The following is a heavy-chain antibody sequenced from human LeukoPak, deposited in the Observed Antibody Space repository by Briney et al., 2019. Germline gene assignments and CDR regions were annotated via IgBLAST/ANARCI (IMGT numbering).Heavy chain of an antibody. J-gene: IGHJ5*02. CDR3: ARAVGPRGGNWFDP. CDR1: GGTFSSYA. Sequence: PVKVSCKASGGTFSSYAISWVRQAPGQGLEWMGGIIPIFGTANYAQKFQGRVTMTRDTSTSTVYMDLGSLRSDDTAVYYCARAVGPRGGNWFDPWGQGTLVTVSS. CDR2: IIPIFGTA. D-gene: IGHD1-26*01. V-gene: IGHV1-69*05.